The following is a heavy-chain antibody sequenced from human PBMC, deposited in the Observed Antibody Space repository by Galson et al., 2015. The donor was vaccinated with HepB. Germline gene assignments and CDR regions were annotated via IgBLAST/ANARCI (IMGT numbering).Heavy chain of an antibody. CDR3: ARSDSSSWYYVY. CDR1: GFTFSSYS. D-gene: IGHD6-13*01. V-gene: IGHV3-21*01. Sequence: SLRLSCAASGFTFSSYSMNWVRQAPGKGLEWVSSISSSSSYIYYADSVKGRFTISRDNAKNSLYLQMNSLRAEDTAVYYCARSDSSSWYYVYWGQGTLVTVSS. J-gene: IGHJ4*02. CDR2: ISSSSSYI.